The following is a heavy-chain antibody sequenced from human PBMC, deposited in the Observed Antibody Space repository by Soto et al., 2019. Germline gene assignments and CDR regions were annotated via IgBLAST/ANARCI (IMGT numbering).Heavy chain of an antibody. Sequence: SLKVPCKASGYTFTSYGISWVRRAPGQGLEWMGWISAYNGNTNYAQKLQGRVTMTTDTSTSTAYMELRSLRSDDTAVYYCARDNDILTGYYNEDYWGQGTLVTVSS. CDR3: ARDNDILTGYYNEDY. CDR2: ISAYNGNT. D-gene: IGHD3-9*01. J-gene: IGHJ4*02. CDR1: GYTFTSYG. V-gene: IGHV1-18*01.